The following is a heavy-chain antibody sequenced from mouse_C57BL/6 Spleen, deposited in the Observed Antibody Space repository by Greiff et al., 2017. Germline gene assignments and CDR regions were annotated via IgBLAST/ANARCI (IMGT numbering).Heavy chain of an antibody. J-gene: IGHJ4*01. D-gene: IGHD2-2*01. CDR1: GYTFTDYY. CDR3: ATICGYETCAMDY. CDR2: INPYNGGT. Sequence: EVQLQQSGPVLVKPGASVKMSCKASGYTFTDYYMNWVKQSHGKSLEWIGVINPYNGGTSYNQKFKGKATLTVDKSSSTAYMELNSLTSEDAAVYYCATICGYETCAMDYWGQGTSVTVSS. V-gene: IGHV1-19*01.